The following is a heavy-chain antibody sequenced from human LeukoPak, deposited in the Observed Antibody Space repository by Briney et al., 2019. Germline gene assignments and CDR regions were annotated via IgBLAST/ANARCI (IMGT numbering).Heavy chain of an antibody. J-gene: IGHJ4*02. D-gene: IGHD5-24*01. V-gene: IGHV1-8*01. CDR3: ARGHTPSRDGYKYFDY. Sequence: ASVKVSCKASGYTFTSYDINWVRQATGQGLEWMGWMNPNSGNTGYAQKFQGRVTMTRNASISTAYMELSSLGSEDTAVYYCARGHTPSRDGYKYFDYWGQGTLVTVSS. CDR1: GYTFTSYD. CDR2: MNPNSGNT.